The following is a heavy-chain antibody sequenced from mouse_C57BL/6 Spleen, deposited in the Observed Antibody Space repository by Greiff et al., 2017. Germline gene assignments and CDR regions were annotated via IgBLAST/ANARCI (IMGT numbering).Heavy chain of an antibody. D-gene: IGHD1-1*01. CDR2: ISNLAYSI. J-gene: IGHJ1*03. V-gene: IGHV5-15*01. CDR3: TRDQGYGSSYWYFDV. Sequence: EVMLVESGGGLVQPGGSLKLSCAASGFTFSDYGMAWVRQAPRKGPEWVAFISNLAYSIYYADTVTGRFTISRDNARNTLYLQMSSLKSEDTAMYYCTRDQGYGSSYWYFDVWGTGTTVTVSS. CDR1: GFTFSDYG.